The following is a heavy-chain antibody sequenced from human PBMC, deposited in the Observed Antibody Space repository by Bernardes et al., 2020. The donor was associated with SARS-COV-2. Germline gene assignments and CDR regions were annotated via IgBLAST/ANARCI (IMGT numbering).Heavy chain of an antibody. CDR3: ARARITMIVVVREFDY. Sequence: LSLTCTVSGGSISSGGYYWSWIRQHPGKGLEWIGYIYYSGSTYYNPSLKSRVTISVDTSKNQFSLKLSSVTAADTAVYYCARARITMIVVVREFDYWGQGTLVTVSS. D-gene: IGHD3-22*01. J-gene: IGHJ4*02. CDR2: IYYSGST. V-gene: IGHV4-31*03. CDR1: GGSISSGGYY.